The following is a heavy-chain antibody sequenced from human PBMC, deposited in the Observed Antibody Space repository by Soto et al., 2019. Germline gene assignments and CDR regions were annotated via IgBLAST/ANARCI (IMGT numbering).Heavy chain of an antibody. CDR3: ARGTTPSSGWTTVWEFDY. CDR2: ISAYNGNT. Sequence: QVQLVQSGAEVKKPGASVKVSCKASGYTFTSYGISWVRQAPGQGLEWMGWISAYNGNTNYAQKLQGRVTMTTDTTQSTAYMDLRSLRSDDTAVYYCARGTTPSSGWTTVWEFDYWGQGTLVTVSS. D-gene: IGHD6-19*01. V-gene: IGHV1-18*01. J-gene: IGHJ4*02. CDR1: GYTFTSYG.